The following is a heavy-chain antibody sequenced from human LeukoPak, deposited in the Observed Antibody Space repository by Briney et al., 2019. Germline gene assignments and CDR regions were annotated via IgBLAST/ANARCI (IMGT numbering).Heavy chain of an antibody. D-gene: IGHD1-26*01. J-gene: IGHJ3*02. Sequence: PGGSLRLSCAASGFTFSSYSMNWVRQAPGKGLEWVSYISSSSSTIYYADSVKGRFTISRDNAKNSLYLQMNSLRAEDTAVYYCARDWVGASLAFDIWGQGTMVTVSS. CDR2: ISSSSSTI. CDR3: ARDWVGASLAFDI. CDR1: GFTFSSYS. V-gene: IGHV3-48*01.